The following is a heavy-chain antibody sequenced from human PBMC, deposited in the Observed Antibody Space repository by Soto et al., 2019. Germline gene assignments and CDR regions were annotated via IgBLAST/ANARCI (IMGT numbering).Heavy chain of an antibody. D-gene: IGHD6-6*01. V-gene: IGHV1-18*01. CDR2: ISAYNGNT. CDR1: GYTFTSYG. Sequence: GASVKVSCKASGYTFTSYGISWVRQAPGQGLEWMGWISAYNGNTNYAQKLQGRVTMTSDTSTSTAYMELRSLRSDDTAVYYCARSYPWPAARVLDYWGQGTLVTVSS. CDR3: ARSYPWPAARVLDY. J-gene: IGHJ4*02.